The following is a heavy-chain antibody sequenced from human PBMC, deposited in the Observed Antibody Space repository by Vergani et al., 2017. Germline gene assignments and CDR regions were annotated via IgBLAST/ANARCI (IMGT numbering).Heavy chain of an antibody. CDR3: ARDGPIPSYYYYGMDV. Sequence: QLQLQESGPGLVKPSETLSLTCTVSGGSISSSSYYWGWIRQPPGKGLEWIGSIYYSGSTYYNPSLKSRVTISVDTSKNQFSLKLSSVTAADTAVYYCARDGPIPSYYYYGMDVWGQGTTVTVSS. J-gene: IGHJ6*02. CDR1: GGSISSSSYY. CDR2: IYYSGST. V-gene: IGHV4-39*02.